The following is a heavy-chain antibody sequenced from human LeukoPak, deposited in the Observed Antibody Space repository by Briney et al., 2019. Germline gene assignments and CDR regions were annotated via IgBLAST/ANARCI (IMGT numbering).Heavy chain of an antibody. Sequence: GGSLRLSCEASGFTFSNVWMNWVRQAPGKGLEWIGRIKTKTDGGTTEYAAPVKGRFTTSRDDSKNTVYLQMNSLKTEDTALYYCVTRVKSTGDYWGQGTLVTVSS. CDR2: IKTKTDGGTT. CDR3: VTRVKSTGDY. CDR1: GFTFSNVW. J-gene: IGHJ4*02. D-gene: IGHD1-1*01. V-gene: IGHV3-15*01.